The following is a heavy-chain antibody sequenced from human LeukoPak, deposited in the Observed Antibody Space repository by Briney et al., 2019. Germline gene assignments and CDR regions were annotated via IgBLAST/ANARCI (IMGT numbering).Heavy chain of an antibody. CDR2: IKQDGSEK. CDR1: GFTFSSYW. CDR3: ARWPSIVVVPADRFDY. D-gene: IGHD2-2*01. J-gene: IGHJ4*02. Sequence: GGSLRLSCAASGFTFSSYWMSWVRQAPGKGLEWVANIKQDGSEKYYVDSVKGRFTISRDNAKNSLYLQMNSLRAEDTAVYYCARWPSIVVVPADRFDYWGQGTLVTVSS. V-gene: IGHV3-7*01.